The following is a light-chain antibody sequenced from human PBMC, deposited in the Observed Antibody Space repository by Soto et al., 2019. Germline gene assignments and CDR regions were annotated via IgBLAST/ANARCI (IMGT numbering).Light chain of an antibody. J-gene: IGLJ3*02. CDR1: SSNIENNY. CDR3: GTWDTRLRVGV. Sequence: QSVLTQPPSVSAAPGQTVTISCSGTSSNIENNYVSWYQRLPGTAPRLLSYDNNGRPSGIPDRFSGSRSGASATLTITGLPGGDEADYYCGTWDTRLRVGVFGGGTQLTVL. V-gene: IGLV1-51*01. CDR2: DNN.